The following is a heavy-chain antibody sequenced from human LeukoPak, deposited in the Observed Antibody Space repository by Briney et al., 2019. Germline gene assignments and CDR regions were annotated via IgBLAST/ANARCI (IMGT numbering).Heavy chain of an antibody. J-gene: IGHJ4*02. CDR3: ARNGGSGSYRQWDY. CDR2: IIPILGIA. D-gene: IGHD3-10*01. Sequence: SVKVSCKASGGTFSSYAISWVRQAPGQGLEWMGRIIPILGIANYAQKFQGRVTITADKSTSTAYMELSSLRSEDTAVYYCARNGGSGSYRQWDYWGQGTLVTVSS. CDR1: GGTFSSYA. V-gene: IGHV1-69*04.